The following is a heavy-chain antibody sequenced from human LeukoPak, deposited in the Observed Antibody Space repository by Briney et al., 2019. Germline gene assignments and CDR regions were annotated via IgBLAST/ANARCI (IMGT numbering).Heavy chain of an antibody. Sequence: GGSLRLSCAASGFTFISYTMNWVRQAPGKGLEWVSSISSSSDYIYYADSMKGRFTISRDNAKNSLYLQMNSLRAEDTAVYYCAKYGGCSSTSCPFDFWGQGTLVTVSS. J-gene: IGHJ4*02. CDR1: GFTFISYT. D-gene: IGHD2-2*01. CDR3: AKYGGCSSTSCPFDF. V-gene: IGHV3-21*04. CDR2: ISSSSDYI.